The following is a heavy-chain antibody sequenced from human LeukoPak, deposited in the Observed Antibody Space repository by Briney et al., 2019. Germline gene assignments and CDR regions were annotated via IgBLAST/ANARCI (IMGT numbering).Heavy chain of an antibody. V-gene: IGHV4-59*01. D-gene: IGHD6-19*01. Sequence: PSETLSLTCTVSGGSISSYYWSWIRQPPGKGLEWIGYIYYSGSTNYNPSLKSRVTISEDTSKNQFSLKLSSVTAADTAVYYCAREGYASGWNDYWGQGTLVTVSS. CDR1: GGSISSYY. J-gene: IGHJ4*02. CDR2: IYYSGST. CDR3: AREGYASGWNDY.